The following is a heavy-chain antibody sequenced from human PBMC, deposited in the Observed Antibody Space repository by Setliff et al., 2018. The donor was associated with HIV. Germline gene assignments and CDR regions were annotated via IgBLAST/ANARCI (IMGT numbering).Heavy chain of an antibody. CDR2: IIPIYATS. Sequence: ASVKVSCKASGYTFTSYYIHWVRQAPGQGLEWMGGIIPIYATSNYAQGFQGRITITADESTSTAYMELSSLKSEDTAVYYCASAYDYYMDVWGKGTTVTVSS. J-gene: IGHJ6*03. CDR1: GYTFTSYY. CDR3: ASAYDYYMDV. V-gene: IGHV1-69*13.